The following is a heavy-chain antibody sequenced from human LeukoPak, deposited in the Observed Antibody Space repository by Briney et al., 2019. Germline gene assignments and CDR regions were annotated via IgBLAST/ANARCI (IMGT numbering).Heavy chain of an antibody. V-gene: IGHV3-23*01. CDR2: ISGSGGST. Sequence: PGGSLRLSCAASGFTFSSYAMSWVRQAPGKGLEWVSAISGSGGSTYYADSVKGRFTISRDNSKNTLYLQMNSLRAEDTAVYYCAKLPNRGSYLTPDAFDIWGQGTMVTASS. CDR3: AKLPNRGSYLTPDAFDI. CDR1: GFTFSSYA. J-gene: IGHJ3*02. D-gene: IGHD1-26*01.